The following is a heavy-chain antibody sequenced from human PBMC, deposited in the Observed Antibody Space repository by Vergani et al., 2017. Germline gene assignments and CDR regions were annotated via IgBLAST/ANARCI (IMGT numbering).Heavy chain of an antibody. CDR1: GFTFSSYG. Sequence: QVQLVESGGGVVQPGRSLRLSCVASGFTFSSYGMHWVRHAPGKGLDWVAVIWYDGTNQYYVDSVKSRFTISRDNSKNTLYLQMNSLRAEETAVYYCAREKFRYLVWFWRGYMDVWGKAVTVTVS. CDR2: IWYDGTNQ. CDR3: AREKFRYLVWFWRGYMDV. V-gene: IGHV3-33*01. D-gene: IGHD3-3*01. J-gene: IGHJ6*03.